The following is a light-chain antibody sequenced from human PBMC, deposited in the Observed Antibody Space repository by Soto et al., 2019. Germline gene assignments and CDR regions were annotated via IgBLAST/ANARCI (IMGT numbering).Light chain of an antibody. CDR2: SND. V-gene: IGLV1-44*01. J-gene: IGLJ2*01. Sequence: QSVLTQPPSASETPGQRVTISCSGSSSNIGRNTVNWFQHLPGTAPKLLIYSNDQRPSGVPDRFSGSKSGTSASLAISGLQSEDESSYYCAAWDDSLNGVLFGGGTKLTVL. CDR1: SSNIGRNT. CDR3: AAWDDSLNGVL.